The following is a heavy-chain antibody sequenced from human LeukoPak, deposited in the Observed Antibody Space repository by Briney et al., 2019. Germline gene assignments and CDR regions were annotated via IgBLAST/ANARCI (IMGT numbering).Heavy chain of an antibody. V-gene: IGHV3-21*01. D-gene: IGHD6-6*01. CDR1: GFTFSSYS. J-gene: IGHJ4*02. CDR3: AREGINSGSSSPFDY. Sequence: GGSLRLSCAASGFTFSSYSTNWVRHAPGKGLEWVSSISSSSSYIYYADSVKGRFTISRDNAKNSLYLQMNSLRAEDTAVYYCAREGINSGSSSPFDYWGQGTLVIVSS. CDR2: ISSSSSYI.